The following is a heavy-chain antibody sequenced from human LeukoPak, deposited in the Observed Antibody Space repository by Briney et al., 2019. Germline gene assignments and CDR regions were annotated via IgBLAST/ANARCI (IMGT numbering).Heavy chain of an antibody. CDR2: MNPNSGNT. J-gene: IGHJ5*02. D-gene: IGHD3-10*01. Sequence: ASVKVSCKASGYTFTSYDINWVRQATGQGLERMGWMNPNSGNTGYAQKFQGRVTMTRNTSISTAYMELSSLRSEDTAVYYCARGVWFGESYNWFDPWGQGTLSPSPQ. CDR1: GYTFTSYD. CDR3: ARGVWFGESYNWFDP. V-gene: IGHV1-8*01.